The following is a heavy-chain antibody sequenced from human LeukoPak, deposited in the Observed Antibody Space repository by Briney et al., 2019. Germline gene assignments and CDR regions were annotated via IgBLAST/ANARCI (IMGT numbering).Heavy chain of an antibody. D-gene: IGHD6-13*01. CDR3: ARGGYSQTSDY. V-gene: IGHV1-2*02. CDR1: GYTFTDYY. Sequence: VASVKVSCKTSGYTFTDYYLHWVRQAPGQGLEWMGWINPNSGGTNYAQKFQGRVTMTRDTSISTAYMELSRLRSDDTAVYYCARGGYSQTSDYWGQGTLVTVSS. CDR2: INPNSGGT. J-gene: IGHJ4*02.